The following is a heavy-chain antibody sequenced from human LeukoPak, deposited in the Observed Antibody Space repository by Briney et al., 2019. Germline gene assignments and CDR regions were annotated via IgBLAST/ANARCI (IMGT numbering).Heavy chain of an antibody. V-gene: IGHV3-33*01. J-gene: IGHJ4*02. D-gene: IGHD6-6*01. CDR1: GFTFRNHG. CDR3: ARDIASRRCGY. Sequence: SGGSLRLSCAASGFTFRNHGMHWVRQAPGKGLEWVAVIWYDGSNQYYADSVKGRFTISRDNSKNTLWLQMNSLRAEDTAVYYCARDIASRRCGYWGQATPVTVSS. CDR2: IWYDGSNQ.